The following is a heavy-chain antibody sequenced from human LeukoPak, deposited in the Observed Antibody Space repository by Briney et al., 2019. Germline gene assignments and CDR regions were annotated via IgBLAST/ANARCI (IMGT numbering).Heavy chain of an antibody. CDR2: INHSGST. CDR1: GGSFSGYY. D-gene: IGHD3-9*01. Sequence: SETLSLTCAVYGGSFSGYYWSWIRQPPGKGLEWIGEINHSGSTNYNPSLKSRVTISVDTSKNQFSLKLSSVTAADTAVYYCARGVDILSGYHFDYWGQGTLVTVSS. J-gene: IGHJ4*02. CDR3: ARGVDILSGYHFDY. V-gene: IGHV4-34*01.